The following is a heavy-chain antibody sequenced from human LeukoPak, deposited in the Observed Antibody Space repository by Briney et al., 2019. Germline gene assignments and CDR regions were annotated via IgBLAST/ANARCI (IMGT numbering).Heavy chain of an antibody. V-gene: IGHV3-21*01. J-gene: IGHJ4*02. CDR1: GFTFSSYA. CDR2: ISSSSSYI. Sequence: GGSLRLSCAASGFTFSSYAMAWVRQAPGKGLEWVSSISSSSSYIYYADSVKGRFTISRDNAKNSLYLQMNSLRAEDTAVYYCARDPGYSYGHHFDYWGQGTLVTVSS. D-gene: IGHD5-18*01. CDR3: ARDPGYSYGHHFDY.